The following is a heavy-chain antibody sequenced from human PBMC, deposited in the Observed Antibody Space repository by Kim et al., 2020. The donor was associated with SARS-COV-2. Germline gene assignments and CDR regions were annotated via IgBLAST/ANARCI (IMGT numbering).Heavy chain of an antibody. V-gene: IGHV3-21*01. CDR1: GFTFSSYS. D-gene: IGHD2-2*02. Sequence: GGSLRLSCAASGFTFSSYSMNWVRQAPGKGLEWVSSISSSSSYIYYADSVKGRFTISRDNAKNSLYLQMNSLRAEDTAVYYCARELVPAAILYYYYGMDVWGQGTTVTVSS. CDR2: ISSSSSYI. J-gene: IGHJ6*02. CDR3: ARELVPAAILYYYYGMDV.